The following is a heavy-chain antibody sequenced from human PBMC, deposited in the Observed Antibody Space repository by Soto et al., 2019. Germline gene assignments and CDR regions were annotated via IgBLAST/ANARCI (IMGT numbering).Heavy chain of an antibody. J-gene: IGHJ4*02. V-gene: IGHV4-31*03. Sequence: SETLSLTCTVSGVSISSGGYYWTWIRQHPQKGLEWIGHIYYSGSTYYNPSLKSRVTVSVDTSKNQFSLKLSSVTAADTAVYYCAIEYYYDSSGFDYWGQGTLVTVS. CDR3: AIEYYYDSSGFDY. CDR2: IYYSGST. CDR1: GVSISSGGYY. D-gene: IGHD3-22*01.